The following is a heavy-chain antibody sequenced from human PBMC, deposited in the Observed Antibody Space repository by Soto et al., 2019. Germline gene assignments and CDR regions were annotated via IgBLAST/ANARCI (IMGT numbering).Heavy chain of an antibody. CDR2: INHSGIT. CDR3: ARGGANYYMDV. V-gene: IGHV4-34*01. Sequence: QVQLQQWGAGLLKPSETLSLTCAVYGGSFSGYYWSWIRQPPGKGLEWIGEINHSGITNHNPSLKSLVTISADTSKNQFSLKVSSVTAADTAVYYCARGGANYYMDVWDKGTTVTVSS. CDR1: GGSFSGYY. J-gene: IGHJ6*03.